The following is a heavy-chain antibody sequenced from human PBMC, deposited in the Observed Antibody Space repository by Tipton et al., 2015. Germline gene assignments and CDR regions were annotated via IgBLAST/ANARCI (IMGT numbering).Heavy chain of an antibody. CDR1: GDSISGYY. CDR2: ISDTGDT. CDR3: ARMLSWYSCPDY. Sequence: TLSLTCSVSGDSISGYYWSWIRQPPGEGLEWIAYISDTGDTKYSPSLRSRVTISLDTSKKQVSLNLISVTAADTAVYYCARMLSWYSCPDYWGQGTLLTVSS. V-gene: IGHV4-59*01. D-gene: IGHD1-26*01. J-gene: IGHJ4*02.